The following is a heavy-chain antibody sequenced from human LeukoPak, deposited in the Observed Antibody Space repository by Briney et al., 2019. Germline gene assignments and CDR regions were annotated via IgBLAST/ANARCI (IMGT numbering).Heavy chain of an antibody. CDR1: GGSISSSSYY. J-gene: IGHJ4*02. V-gene: IGHV4-39*01. D-gene: IGHD3-10*01. CDR3: ARLRSLLWFGELND. Sequence: KPSETLSLTCTVSGGSISSSSYYWGWIRLPPGKGLEWIGSIYYSGSTYYNPSLKSRVTISVDTSKNQFSLKLSSVTAADTAVYYCARLRSLLWFGELNDWGQGTLVTVSS. CDR2: IYYSGST.